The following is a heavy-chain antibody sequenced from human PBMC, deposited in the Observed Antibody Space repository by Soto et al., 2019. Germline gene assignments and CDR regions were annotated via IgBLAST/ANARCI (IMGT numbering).Heavy chain of an antibody. CDR3: VRDVGPITIFGEALSGYFDF. D-gene: IGHD3-3*01. Sequence: EVQLVESGGGLVQPGGSLRLSCAVSGFSFGTYWMSWVRQAPGKGLEWLSSIKQDGSERYYLDSVKGRFTISRDNAKDSLSLQMNRLRGEDTAFYYCVRDVGPITIFGEALSGYFDFWGQGTLFTVSS. CDR2: IKQDGSER. J-gene: IGHJ4*02. V-gene: IGHV3-7*01. CDR1: GFSFGTYW.